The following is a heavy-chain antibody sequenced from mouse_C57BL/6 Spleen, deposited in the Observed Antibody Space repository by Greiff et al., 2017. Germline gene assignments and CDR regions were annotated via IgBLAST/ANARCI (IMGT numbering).Heavy chain of an antibody. CDR1: GYTFTDYE. V-gene: IGHV1-15*01. Sequence: QVHVKQSGAELVRPGASVTLSCKASGYTFTDYEMHWVKQTPVHGLEWIGAIDPETGGTAYNQKFKGKAILTADKSSSTAYMELRSLTSEDSAVYYCTSRSNYKGFAYWGQGTLVTVSA. CDR3: TSRSNYKGFAY. CDR2: IDPETGGT. J-gene: IGHJ3*01. D-gene: IGHD2-12*01.